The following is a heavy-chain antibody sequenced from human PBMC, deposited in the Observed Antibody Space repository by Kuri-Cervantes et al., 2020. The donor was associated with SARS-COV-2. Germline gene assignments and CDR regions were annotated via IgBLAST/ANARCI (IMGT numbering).Heavy chain of an antibody. D-gene: IGHD3-22*01. V-gene: IGHV5-51*01. CDR1: GYSFTSYW. CDR2: IYPGDSDT. J-gene: IGHJ4*02. CDR3: ARQKFHYYDSSGYQGATDY. Sequence: GGSLRLSCKGSGYSFTSYWIGWVRQMPGKGLEWMGIIYPGDSDTRYSPSFQGQVTISADKSISTAYLQWSSLKAPDTAMYYCARQKFHYYDSSGYQGATDYWGQGTLVTVSS.